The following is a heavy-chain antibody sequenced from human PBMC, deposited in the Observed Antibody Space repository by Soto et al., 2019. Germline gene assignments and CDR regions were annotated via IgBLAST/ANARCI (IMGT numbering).Heavy chain of an antibody. CDR1: GGSFSGYY. D-gene: IGHD3-22*01. Sequence: SETLSLTCAVYGGSFSGYYWSWIRQPPGEGLEWIGEINHSGSTNYNPSLKSRVTISVDTSKNQFSLKLSSVTAADTAVYYCARGRSKYYYYDSSGYYPLHFDYWGQGTLVTVSS. CDR2: INHSGST. V-gene: IGHV4-34*01. CDR3: ARGRSKYYYYDSSGYYPLHFDY. J-gene: IGHJ4*02.